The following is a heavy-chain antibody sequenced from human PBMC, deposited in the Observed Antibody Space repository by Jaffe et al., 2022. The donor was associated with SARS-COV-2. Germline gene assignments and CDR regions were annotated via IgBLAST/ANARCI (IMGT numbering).Heavy chain of an antibody. D-gene: IGHD3-22*01. CDR2: VGHSGTDT. Sequence: EVQLLESGGGLVQPGGSLRLSCAASGFTFNNYAMSWVRQAPGKGLEWVSSVGHSGTDTYYADSVKGRFTIARDNSKNTLYLQMNSLRAEDTAVYYCARKYYYGSRAYYSFDIWGQGTMVTVSS. CDR1: GFTFNNYA. V-gene: IGHV3-23*01. CDR3: ARKYYYGSRAYYSFDI. J-gene: IGHJ3*02.